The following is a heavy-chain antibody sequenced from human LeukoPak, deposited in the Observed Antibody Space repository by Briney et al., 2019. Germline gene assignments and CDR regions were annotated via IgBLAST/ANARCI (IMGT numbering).Heavy chain of an antibody. CDR2: IKSKTDGGTT. CDR1: GFTFSNAW. CDR3: TTGRGVGYSYGTMGYYYYYMDV. V-gene: IGHV3-15*01. Sequence: GGSLRLSCAASGFTFSNAWMSWVRQAPGKGLEWVGRIKSKTDGGTTDYAAPVKGRFTISRDDSKNTLYLQMNSLKTEDTAVYYCTTGRGVGYSYGTMGYYYYYMDVWGKGTTVTVSS. D-gene: IGHD5-18*01. J-gene: IGHJ6*03.